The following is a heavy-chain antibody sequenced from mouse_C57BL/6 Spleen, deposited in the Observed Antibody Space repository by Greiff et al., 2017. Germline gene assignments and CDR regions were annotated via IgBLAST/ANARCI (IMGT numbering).Heavy chain of an antibody. CDR2: IDPSDSET. D-gene: IGHD1-1*01. V-gene: IGHV1-52*01. CDR3: AREDYYYFDY. Sequence: VQLQQPGAELVRPGSSVKLSCKASGYTFTSYWMHWVKQRPIQGLEWIGNIDPSDSETHYNQKFKDKATLTVDKSSSTAYMQLSSLTSDDSAVYYCAREDYYYFDYWGQGTTLTVSS. J-gene: IGHJ2*01. CDR1: GYTFTSYW.